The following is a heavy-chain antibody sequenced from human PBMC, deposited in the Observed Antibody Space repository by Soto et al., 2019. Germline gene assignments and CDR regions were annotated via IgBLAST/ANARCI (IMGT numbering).Heavy chain of an antibody. Sequence: EVQLVESGGGLVQPGGSLRLSCAASGFTFSSYSMNWFRQAPGKGLDWVSYISSSSYTIYYADSVKGRFTISRDNAKNSIYLQMNSLRDEDKAVYYCARGYCSGSHCFIGGRYFDYWGQGTLVTVSS. J-gene: IGHJ4*02. D-gene: IGHD2-15*01. CDR2: ISSSSYTI. CDR1: GFTFSSYS. V-gene: IGHV3-48*02. CDR3: ARGYCSGSHCFIGGRYFDY.